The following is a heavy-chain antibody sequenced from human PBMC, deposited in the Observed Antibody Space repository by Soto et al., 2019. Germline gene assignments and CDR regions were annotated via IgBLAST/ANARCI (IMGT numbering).Heavy chain of an antibody. CDR1: GYTFTSYD. V-gene: IGHV1-8*01. D-gene: IGHD5-18*01. Sequence: ASVKVSCKASGYTFTSYDINWVRQATGQGLEWMGWMNPNSGNTGYVQKFQGRVTMTRNTSISTAYMELSSLRSEDTAVYYCAIRGYSYGYGAYYYYGMDVWGQGTTVTVSS. CDR2: MNPNSGNT. CDR3: AIRGYSYGYGAYYYYGMDV. J-gene: IGHJ6*02.